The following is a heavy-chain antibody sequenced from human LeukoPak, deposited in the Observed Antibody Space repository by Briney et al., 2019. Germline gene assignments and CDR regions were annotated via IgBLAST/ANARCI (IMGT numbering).Heavy chain of an antibody. CDR3: ARSSITMIVVVGDFDY. CDR1: GGSISSSSYY. J-gene: IGHJ4*02. Sequence: SETLSLTCTASGGSISSSSYYWGWIRQPPGKGLEWIGSIYYSGSTYYNPSLKSRVTISVDTSKNQFSLKLSSVTAADTAVYYCARSSITMIVVVGDFDYWGQGTLVTVSS. V-gene: IGHV4-39*01. D-gene: IGHD3-22*01. CDR2: IYYSGST.